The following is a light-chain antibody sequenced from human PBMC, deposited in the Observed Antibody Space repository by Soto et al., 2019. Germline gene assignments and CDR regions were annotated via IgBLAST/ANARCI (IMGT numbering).Light chain of an antibody. CDR2: AAS. V-gene: IGKV1-8*01. CDR1: QGISSY. CDR3: QHYYSYPLT. Sequence: AIRMTQSPSSLSASTGDRVTITCRASQGISSYLAWYQQKPGKAPKLLIYAASTLQSGVPSRFSGSGSGTDFTLTISCLQSEDFATYYCQHYYSYPLTFGGGTKVAIK. J-gene: IGKJ4*01.